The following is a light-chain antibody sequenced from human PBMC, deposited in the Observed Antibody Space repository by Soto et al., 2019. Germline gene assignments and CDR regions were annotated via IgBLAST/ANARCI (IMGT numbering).Light chain of an antibody. Sequence: DNRVTQRPFSIYRTGGDKGTIACRGSQSISRWLAWYQQKPGKAPKVLIWDASSWAGGVPSRFTGSGSGTEFTLTINSLQPDDFATYYCQQYSFYGTFGQGTRWIS. CDR3: QQYSFYGT. J-gene: IGKJ1*01. V-gene: IGKV1-5*01. CDR2: DAS. CDR1: QSISRW.